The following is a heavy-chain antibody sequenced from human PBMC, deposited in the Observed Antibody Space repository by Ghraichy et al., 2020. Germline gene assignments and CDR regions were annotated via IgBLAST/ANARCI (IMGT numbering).Heavy chain of an antibody. CDR2: ISGSGGST. J-gene: IGHJ4*02. V-gene: IGHV3-23*01. CDR3: AKGGNEGYCSGGSCYAYLEY. Sequence: GRSLRLSCAASGFTFRSYTMSWVRQAPGKGLEWVSGISGSGGSTHYADSVKGRFTISRDNSKNTLYLQMNSLRAEDTAVYYCAKGGNEGYCSGGSCYAYLEYWGQGTLVTVSS. D-gene: IGHD2-15*01. CDR1: GFTFRSYT.